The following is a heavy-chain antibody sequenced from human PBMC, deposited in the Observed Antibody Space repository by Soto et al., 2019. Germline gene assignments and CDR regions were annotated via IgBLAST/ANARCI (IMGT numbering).Heavy chain of an antibody. CDR3: ASGYYGSSGYSIDY. Sequence: SVKVSCKSSGGTFNSFAFSWVRQAPGEGLEWMGGLIVILGSTNYAQKFEGRVTITADEGSSTAYMEMSGLRSEDTAVYFCASGYYGSSGYSIDYWGQGTQVTVSS. CDR2: LIVILGST. V-gene: IGHV1-69*13. CDR1: GGTFNSFA. J-gene: IGHJ4*02. D-gene: IGHD3-22*01.